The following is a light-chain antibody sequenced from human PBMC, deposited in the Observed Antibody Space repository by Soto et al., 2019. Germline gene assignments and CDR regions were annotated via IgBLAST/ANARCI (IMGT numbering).Light chain of an antibody. Sequence: EIVLTQSPGTLSLSPGERATLSCRASQSVSSSYLAWYQQKPGQAPRLLIYGASSRATGIPARFSGSGSGTDFTLTISRLEPEDFAVYYCKQYGSSPAWTFGHGTKVEIK. CDR1: QSVSSSY. V-gene: IGKV3-20*01. CDR2: GAS. CDR3: KQYGSSPAWT. J-gene: IGKJ1*01.